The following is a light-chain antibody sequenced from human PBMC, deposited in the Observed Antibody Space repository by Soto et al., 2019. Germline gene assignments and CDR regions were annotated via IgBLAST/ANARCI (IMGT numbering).Light chain of an antibody. V-gene: IGKV3-15*01. CDR3: QQYNNWTFT. CDR2: GPS. Sequence: EIVMTQSPATLSVSPGERATLSCRASQSVSSNLAWYQQKPGHAPRLLIYGPSTRATGIPARFSGSGSGTEFSLTISSLQSEDFAVYYCQQYNNWTFTFGPGTKVHIK. CDR1: QSVSSN. J-gene: IGKJ3*01.